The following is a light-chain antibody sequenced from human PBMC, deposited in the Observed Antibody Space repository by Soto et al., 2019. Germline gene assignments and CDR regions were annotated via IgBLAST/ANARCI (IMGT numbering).Light chain of an antibody. V-gene: IGKV1-5*03. J-gene: IGKJ5*01. CDR2: KAS. CDR1: QSINSW. CDR3: QQYNSYPIT. Sequence: DIQMTQSPSTLSASVGDRVTMTCRASQSINSWLAWYQQKPRKAPKLLIYKASSLERGVPSRFSGSGSGTEFTLTISGLQPDDFATYYCQQYNSYPITFGQGTRLEIK.